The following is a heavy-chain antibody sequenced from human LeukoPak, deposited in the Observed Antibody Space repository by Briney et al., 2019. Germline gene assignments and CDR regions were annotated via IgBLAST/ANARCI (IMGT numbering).Heavy chain of an antibody. CDR2: IYYSGST. D-gene: IGHD3-22*01. CDR1: GGSISSYY. J-gene: IGHJ6*03. Sequence: KPSETLSLTCTVSGGSISSYYWSWIRQSPGKGLEWIGYIYYSGSTNYSPSLKSRVTVSVDTSKNQFSLRLRSVTAADTAIYYCARQRREYNDKSRLHYYYMDVWRKGTTVTVSS. V-gene: IGHV4-59*01. CDR3: ARQRREYNDKSRLHYYYMDV.